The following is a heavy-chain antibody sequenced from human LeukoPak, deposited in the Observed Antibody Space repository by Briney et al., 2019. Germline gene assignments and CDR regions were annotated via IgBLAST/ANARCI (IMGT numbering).Heavy chain of an antibody. V-gene: IGHV2-5*01. Sequence: ESGPTLVNPTQPLTLTCTFSGLSLSTFGVGVVWIRQPPGKALEWLGVTYWNGDKRYNPSLKSRLTITKDTSRNQEVLTMTNMDPVDTATYYCGHRRESFDYHGVDVWGQGTTVTISS. CDR1: GLSLSTFGVG. CDR3: GHRRESFDYHGVDV. CDR2: TYWNGDK. J-gene: IGHJ6*02.